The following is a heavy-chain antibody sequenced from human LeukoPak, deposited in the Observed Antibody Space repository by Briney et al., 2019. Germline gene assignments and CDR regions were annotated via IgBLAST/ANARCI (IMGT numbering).Heavy chain of an antibody. CDR1: GFTVSSNY. CDR3: ARAVSGDVNWFDP. Sequence: GGSLRLSCAASGFTVSSNYMSWVRQAPGKGLEWVSVIYSGGSTYYADSVKGRFTISRDNSKNTLYLQMNSLRAEDTAVYYCARAVSGDVNWFDPWGQGTPVTVSS. J-gene: IGHJ5*02. D-gene: IGHD1-26*01. CDR2: IYSGGST. V-gene: IGHV3-66*02.